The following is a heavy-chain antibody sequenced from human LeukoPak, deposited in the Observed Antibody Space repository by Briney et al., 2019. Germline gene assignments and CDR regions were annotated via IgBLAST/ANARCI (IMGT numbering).Heavy chain of an antibody. D-gene: IGHD6-19*01. CDR3: ARVRGSGWLEFDY. J-gene: IGHJ4*02. Sequence: ASVKVSCKASGYTFTGYYMHWVRQAPGQGLEWMGIINPSGGSTSYAQKFQGRVTMTRGMSTSTVYMELSSLRSEDTAVYYCARVRGSGWLEFDYWGQGTLVTVSS. CDR1: GYTFTGYY. CDR2: INPSGGST. V-gene: IGHV1-46*01.